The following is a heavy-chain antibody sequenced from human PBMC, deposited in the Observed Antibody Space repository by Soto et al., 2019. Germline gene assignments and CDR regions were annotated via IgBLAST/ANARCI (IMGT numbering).Heavy chain of an antibody. J-gene: IGHJ5*02. Sequence: SVKVSCKASGYTFTSYDINWVRQATGQGLEWMGRIIPIIGIINYAQKFQGRVTITADKFTGTAYMELTRLRSDDTAVYYCAGDPDSHYNDSHAYSYPWGQGTLVTVS. CDR2: IIPIIGII. CDR1: GYTFTSYD. V-gene: IGHV1-69*04. D-gene: IGHD3-22*01. CDR3: AGDPDSHYNDSHAYSYP.